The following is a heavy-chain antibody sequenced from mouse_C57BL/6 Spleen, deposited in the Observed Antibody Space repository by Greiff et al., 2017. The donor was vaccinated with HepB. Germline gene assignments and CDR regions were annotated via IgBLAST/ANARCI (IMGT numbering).Heavy chain of an antibody. D-gene: IGHD4-1*01. J-gene: IGHJ2*01. CDR2: IYPRSGNT. CDR1: GYTFTSYG. CDR3: ARVGPHYFDY. V-gene: IGHV1-81*01. Sequence: QVQLKQSGAELARPGASVKLSCKASGYTFTSYGISWVKQRTGQGLEWIGEIYPRSGNTYYNEKFKGKATLTADKSSSTAYMELRSLTSEDSAVYFCARVGPHYFDYWGQGTTRTVSS.